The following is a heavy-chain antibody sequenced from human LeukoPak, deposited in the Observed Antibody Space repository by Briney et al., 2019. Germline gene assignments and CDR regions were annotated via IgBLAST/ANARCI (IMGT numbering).Heavy chain of an antibody. D-gene: IGHD5-18*01. J-gene: IGHJ4*02. V-gene: IGHV3-23*01. Sequence: TGGSLRLSCAASGFTFSSYAMSWVRQAPGKGLEWVSAISGSGGSTYYADSVKGRFTISRDNSKNTLYLQMNSLRAEDTAVYYCARLQRGYSYGPSDYWGQGNLVTVSS. CDR1: GFTFSSYA. CDR2: ISGSGGST. CDR3: ARLQRGYSYGPSDY.